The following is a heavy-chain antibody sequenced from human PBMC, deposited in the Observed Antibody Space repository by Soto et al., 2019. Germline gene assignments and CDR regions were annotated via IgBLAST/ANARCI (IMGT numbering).Heavy chain of an antibody. CDR3: ARVGAVAGLDY. CDR2: IYHSGST. CDR1: GGSISSSNW. V-gene: IGHV4-4*02. J-gene: IGHJ4*02. Sequence: QVQLQESGPGLVKPSGTLSLTCAVSGGSISSSNWWSWVRQPPGKGLEWIGEIYHSGSTNYNPSPKGRVTISVAKSKTQFSLKLSSVTAADTAVYYCARVGAVAGLDYWGQGTLVTVSS. D-gene: IGHD6-19*01.